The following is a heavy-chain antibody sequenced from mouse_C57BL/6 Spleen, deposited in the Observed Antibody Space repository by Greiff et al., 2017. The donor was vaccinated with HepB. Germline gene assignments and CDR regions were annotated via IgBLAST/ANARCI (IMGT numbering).Heavy chain of an antibody. CDR3: ARSRYYGSSWGYAMDY. Sequence: QVQLQQSGPELVKPGASVKISCKASGYTFTDYYINWVKQRPGQGLEWIGWIYPGSGNIKYNEKFKGKATLTVDTSSSTAYMQLSSLTSEDSAVYFCARSRYYGSSWGYAMDYWGQGTSVTVAS. D-gene: IGHD1-1*01. J-gene: IGHJ4*01. V-gene: IGHV1-84*01. CDR2: IYPGSGNI. CDR1: GYTFTDYY.